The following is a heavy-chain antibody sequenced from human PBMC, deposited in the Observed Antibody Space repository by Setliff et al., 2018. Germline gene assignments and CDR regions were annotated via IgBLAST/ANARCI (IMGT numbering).Heavy chain of an antibody. CDR3: ARIGPSNWGRRGYNWLDP. J-gene: IGHJ5*02. CDR2: IITLLETA. V-gene: IGHV1-69*06. CDR1: GDTFSTYS. D-gene: IGHD7-27*01. Sequence: GASVKVSCKASGDTFSTYSLSWVRQAPGQGLEWMGGIITLLETAKFAQKFQGRVTITADKSTSTGYMELSSLRSEDTAMYYCARIGPSNWGRRGYNWLDPWGQGTLVTVSS.